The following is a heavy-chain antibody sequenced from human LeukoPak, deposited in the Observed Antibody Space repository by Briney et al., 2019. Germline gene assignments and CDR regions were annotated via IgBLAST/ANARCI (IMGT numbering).Heavy chain of an antibody. D-gene: IGHD4-17*01. CDR3: ARSRIDDYGDWWWFDP. J-gene: IGHJ5*02. Sequence: GASVKVSCKASGYIFTSYAMHWVRQAPGQRLEWMGWTNGGKGNIKYSQKFQGRVIISKDTSARTAYMELSSLRSEDTAVYYCARSRIDDYGDWWWFDPWGQGTLVTVSS. CDR2: TNGGKGNI. CDR1: GYIFTSYA. V-gene: IGHV1-3*01.